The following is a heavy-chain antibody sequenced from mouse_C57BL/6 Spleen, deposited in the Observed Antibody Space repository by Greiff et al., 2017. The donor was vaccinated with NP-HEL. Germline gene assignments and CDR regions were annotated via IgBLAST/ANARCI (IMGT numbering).Heavy chain of an antibody. CDR3: ARTHYGNFVAY. D-gene: IGHD2-1*01. J-gene: IGHJ3*01. V-gene: IGHV1-52*01. CDR1: GYTFTSYW. CDR2: IDPSDSET. Sequence: VQLQQPGTELVKPGSSVKLSCKASGYTFTSYWMHWVKQRPIQGLEWIGNIDPSDSETHYNQKFKDKATLTVDKSSSTAYMQLSSLTSEDSAVYYCARTHYGNFVAYWGQGTLVTVSA.